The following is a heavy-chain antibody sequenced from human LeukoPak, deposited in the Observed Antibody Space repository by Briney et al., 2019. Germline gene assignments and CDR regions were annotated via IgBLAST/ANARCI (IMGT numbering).Heavy chain of an antibody. J-gene: IGHJ3*02. V-gene: IGHV3-21*01. CDR2: ISSSSNYI. CDR1: GFTLNSYT. Sequence: GGSLRLSCAASGFTLNSYTMNWVRQAPGKGLEWVSSISSSSNYIYYADSVKGRFTISRDNAKNSLYLQMNSLRAEDTAVYYCARSQSAFDIWGQGTMVTVSS. CDR3: ARSQSAFDI.